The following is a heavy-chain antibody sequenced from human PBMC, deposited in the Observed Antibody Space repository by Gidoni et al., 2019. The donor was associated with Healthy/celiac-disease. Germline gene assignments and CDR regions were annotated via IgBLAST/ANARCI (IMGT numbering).Heavy chain of an antibody. CDR1: GFTFDDYA. CDR3: AKDITTVVTRGYFDY. Sequence: EVQLVESGGGLVQPGRSLRLSCAASGFTFDDYAMHWVRQAPGKGLEWVSGISWNSGSIGYADSVKGRFTISRDNAKNSLYLQMNSLRAEDTALYYCAKDITTVVTRGYFDYWGQGTLVTVSS. V-gene: IGHV3-9*01. D-gene: IGHD4-17*01. CDR2: ISWNSGSI. J-gene: IGHJ4*02.